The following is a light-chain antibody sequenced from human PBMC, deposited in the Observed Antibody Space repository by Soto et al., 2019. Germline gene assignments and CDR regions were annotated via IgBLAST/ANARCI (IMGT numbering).Light chain of an antibody. CDR1: QSINSY. V-gene: IGKV1-39*01. CDR3: QQTYRIPPT. J-gene: IGKJ5*01. CDR2: AAS. Sequence: DIQMTQSPSSLSASIGNRFTITCRASQSINSYLNWYQQKPGKAPNLLIYAASSLQSGVPPRFSGSGSGTGFTLTISSLQPEDFAFYYCQQTYRIPPTFGQGTRLEI.